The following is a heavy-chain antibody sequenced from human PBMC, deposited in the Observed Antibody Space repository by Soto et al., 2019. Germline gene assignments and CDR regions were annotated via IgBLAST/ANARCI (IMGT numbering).Heavy chain of an antibody. CDR3: ARGATANGLSLGRYYYYGMDV. CDR1: GGSISSSSYY. D-gene: IGHD3-16*02. V-gene: IGHV4-39*01. J-gene: IGHJ6*02. Sequence: SETLSLTCTVSGGSISSSSYYWGWIRQPPGKGLEWFGSIYYSGSTYYNPSLKSRVTISVDTSKNQFSLKLSSVTAADTAVYYCARGATANGLSLGRYYYYGMDVWGQGTTVTVSS. CDR2: IYYSGST.